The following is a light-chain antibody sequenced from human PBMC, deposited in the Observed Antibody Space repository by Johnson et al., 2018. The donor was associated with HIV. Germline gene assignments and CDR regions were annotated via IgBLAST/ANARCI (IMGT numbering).Light chain of an antibody. V-gene: IGLV1-51*02. Sequence: QSVLTQPPSVSAAPGQKVTISCSGSSSNIGNNDVSWYQHLPGTAPKLLIYESNKRPSGIPDRFSGSESGTSATLGITGLQTGDEADYYCGTWDNSLSAYVFGTGTKLTVL. CDR3: GTWDNSLSAYV. CDR2: ESN. J-gene: IGLJ1*01. CDR1: SSNIGNND.